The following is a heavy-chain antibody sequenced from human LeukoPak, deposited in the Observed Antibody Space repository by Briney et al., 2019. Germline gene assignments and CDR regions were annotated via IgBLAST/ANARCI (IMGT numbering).Heavy chain of an antibody. Sequence: GGSLRLSCAASGFTFSSYGMSWVRQAPGKGLEWVSAISGSGGSTYYADSVKGRFTISRDNSKNTLYLQMNSLRAEDTAVYYCARGTDYGDPPGVDYWGQGTLVTVSS. D-gene: IGHD4-17*01. CDR1: GFTFSSYG. J-gene: IGHJ4*02. CDR2: ISGSGGST. CDR3: ARGTDYGDPPGVDY. V-gene: IGHV3-23*01.